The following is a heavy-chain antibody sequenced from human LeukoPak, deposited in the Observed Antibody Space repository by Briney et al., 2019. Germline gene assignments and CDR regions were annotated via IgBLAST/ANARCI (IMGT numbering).Heavy chain of an antibody. D-gene: IGHD1-26*01. CDR2: IIPMLGIA. J-gene: IGHJ4*02. Sequence: ASVKVSCKASGGTFNSYAIHWVRQAPGKGLEWMGRIIPMLGIANYAQKFQGRVTITADKSTSTAYMELSSLRSEDTAVYYCARVGATSPLVYYFDYWGQGTLVTVSS. CDR3: ARVGATSPLVYYFDY. CDR1: GGTFNSYA. V-gene: IGHV1-69*04.